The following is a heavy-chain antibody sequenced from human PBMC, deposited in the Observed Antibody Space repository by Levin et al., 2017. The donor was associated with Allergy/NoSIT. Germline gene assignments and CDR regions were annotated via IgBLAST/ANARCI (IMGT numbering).Heavy chain of an antibody. V-gene: IGHV3-66*01. CDR3: AREDYYGSGRVSWFDP. Sequence: GGSLRLSCAASGFTVSSNYMSWVRQAPGKGLEWVSVIYSGGSTYYADSVKGRFTISRDNSKNTLYLQMNSLRAEDTAVYYCAREDYYGSGRVSWFDPWGQGTLVTVSS. D-gene: IGHD3-10*01. CDR1: GFTVSSNY. J-gene: IGHJ5*02. CDR2: IYSGGST.